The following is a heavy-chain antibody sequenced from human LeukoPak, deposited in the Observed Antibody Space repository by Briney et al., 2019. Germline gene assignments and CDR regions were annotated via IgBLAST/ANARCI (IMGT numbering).Heavy chain of an antibody. J-gene: IGHJ4*02. CDR2: ISYDGSNK. D-gene: IGHD3-3*01. CDR3: AKESFWSPPYYFDY. V-gene: IGHV3-30*18. CDR1: GFTFSSYG. Sequence: GGSLRLSCAASGFTFSSYGMHWVRQAPGKGLAWVGVISYDGSNKYYADSVKGRFNISRDNSKNTLYLQMNSLRAEDTAVYYCAKESFWSPPYYFDYWGQGTLVTVSS.